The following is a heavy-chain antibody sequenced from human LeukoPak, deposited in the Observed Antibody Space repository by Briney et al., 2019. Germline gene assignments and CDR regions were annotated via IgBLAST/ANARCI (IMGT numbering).Heavy chain of an antibody. CDR1: GFTFSSYA. V-gene: IGHV3-30-3*01. CDR2: ISYDGSNK. D-gene: IGHD4-17*01. CDR3: ARDLPLTTVTTGGMDV. Sequence: GGSLRLSCAASGFTFSSYAMSWVRQAPGKGLEWVAVISYDGSNKYYADSVKGRFTISRDNSKNTLYLQMNSLRAEDTAVYYCARDLPLTTVTTGGMDVWGQGTTVTVSS. J-gene: IGHJ6*02.